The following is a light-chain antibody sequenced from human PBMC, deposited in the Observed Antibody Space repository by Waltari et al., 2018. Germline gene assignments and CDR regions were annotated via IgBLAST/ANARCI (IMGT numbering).Light chain of an antibody. J-gene: IGKJ3*01. CDR2: WAS. V-gene: IGKV4-1*01. Sequence: DIVMTQSPDSLAVSLGERATINCKSSQTILYSSKNKNYLAWYQQKPGQPPKLLIYWASTRESGVPDRFSGSGSGTDFTLTVSSLQAADVAVYYCQQYYSAPFTFGPGTKVDI. CDR1: QTILYSSKNKNY. CDR3: QQYYSAPFT.